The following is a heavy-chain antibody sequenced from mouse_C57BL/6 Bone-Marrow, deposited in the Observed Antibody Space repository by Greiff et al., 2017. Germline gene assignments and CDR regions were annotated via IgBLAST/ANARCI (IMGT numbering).Heavy chain of an antibody. V-gene: IGHV1-18*01. CDR3: ARKTMVTTTGYYFDY. D-gene: IGHD2-2*01. CDR1: GYTFTDYN. J-gene: IGHJ2*01. Sequence: VQLQQSGPELVKPGASVKIPCKASGYTFTDYNMDWVKQSHGKSLEWIGDINPNNGGTIYNQKFKGKATLTVDKSSSTAYMELRSLTSEDTAVYYCARKTMVTTTGYYFDYWGQGTTLTVSS. CDR2: INPNNGGT.